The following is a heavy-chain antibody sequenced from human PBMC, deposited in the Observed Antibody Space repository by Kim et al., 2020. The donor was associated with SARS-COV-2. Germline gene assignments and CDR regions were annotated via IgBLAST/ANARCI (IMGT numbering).Heavy chain of an antibody. CDR2: IYYSGST. Sequence: SETLSLTCTVSGGSISSSSYYWGWIRQPPGKGLEWIGSIYYSGSTYYNPSLKSRVTISVDTSRNQFSLKLSSVTAADTAVYYCATYGDYFDYWGQGTLVTVSS. V-gene: IGHV4-39*01. CDR1: GGSISSSSYY. D-gene: IGHD3-10*01. J-gene: IGHJ4*02. CDR3: ATYGDYFDY.